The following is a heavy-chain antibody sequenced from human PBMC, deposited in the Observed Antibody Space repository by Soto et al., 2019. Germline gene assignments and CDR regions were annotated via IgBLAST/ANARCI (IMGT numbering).Heavy chain of an antibody. CDR2: VVPMFRTP. Sequence: QVQLVQSGAEVKKPGSSVKVSCKVSGGTFRKFAVSWVRQAPGQGLVWMGGVVPMFRTPNYAQKFQGRVTITADESTSTAYMELRSLRSEDTAVYYCATGATGDFGDFDLWGRGTLVTVSS. CDR3: ATGATGDFGDFDL. CDR1: GGTFRKFA. J-gene: IGHJ2*01. D-gene: IGHD7-27*01. V-gene: IGHV1-69*01.